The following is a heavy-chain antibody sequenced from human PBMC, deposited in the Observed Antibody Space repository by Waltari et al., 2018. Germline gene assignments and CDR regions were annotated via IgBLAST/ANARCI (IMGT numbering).Heavy chain of an antibody. D-gene: IGHD6-19*01. J-gene: IGHJ4*02. V-gene: IGHV3-30-3*01. CDR3: ARVWVGWYSSGWYVFDY. Sequence: HVQLVESGGGVVQPGRSLRITCSACVLTFSSYAIPSVSLAPCQWMEWVPVISYDGSNKYYADFVKGRFTISRDNSKNTLYLQMNSRRAEDTAVYYCARVWVGWYSSGWYVFDYWGQGTLVTVSS. CDR2: ISYDGSNK. CDR1: VLTFSSYA.